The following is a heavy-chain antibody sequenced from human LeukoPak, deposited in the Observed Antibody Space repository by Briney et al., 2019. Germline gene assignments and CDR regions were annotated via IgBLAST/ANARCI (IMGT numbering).Heavy chain of an antibody. CDR2: ISSSSSTI. D-gene: IGHD6-25*01. V-gene: IGHV3-48*04. CDR1: GFTFSSYS. Sequence: GGSLRLSCAASGFTFSSYSMNWVRQAPGKGLEWVSYISSSSSTIYYADSVKGRFPISRDNAKNSLYLQMSSLRAEDTAVYYCARGRGSLLEWGQGTLVTVSS. J-gene: IGHJ4*02. CDR3: ARGRGSLLE.